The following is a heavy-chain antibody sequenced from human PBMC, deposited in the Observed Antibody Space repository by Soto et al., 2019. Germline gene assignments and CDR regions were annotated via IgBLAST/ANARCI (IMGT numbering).Heavy chain of an antibody. CDR3: ARDLRGGNFGPLYYYGMDV. V-gene: IGHV1-69*12. CDR1: GGTFSSYA. CDR2: IIPIFGTA. D-gene: IGHD2-21*01. Sequence: QVQLVQSGAEVKKPGSSVKVSCKASGGTFSSYAISWVRQAPGQGLEWMGGIIPIFGTANYAQKVQGRGTITADEXXSXAXXELSSLSSEDTAVYYCARDLRGGNFGPLYYYGMDVWGQGTTVTVSS. J-gene: IGHJ6*02.